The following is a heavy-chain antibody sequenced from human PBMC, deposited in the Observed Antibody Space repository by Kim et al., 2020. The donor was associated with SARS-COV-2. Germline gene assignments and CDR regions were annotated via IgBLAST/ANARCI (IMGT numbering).Heavy chain of an antibody. CDR1: IGSISSDY. CDR2: IHYSGRT. D-gene: IGHD6-19*01. Sequence: SETLSLTCTVSIGSISSDYWTWIRQPPGKGLEWIGYIHYSGRTRDNPSLRSRVAIFVDPSKSHFSLSLTSVTAADTAVYFCARIPDISGWPFDSWGQGILVSVSS. V-gene: IGHV4-59*01. J-gene: IGHJ4*02. CDR3: ARIPDISGWPFDS.